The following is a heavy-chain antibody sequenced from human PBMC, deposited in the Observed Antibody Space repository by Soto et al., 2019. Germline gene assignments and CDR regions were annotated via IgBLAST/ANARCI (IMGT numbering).Heavy chain of an antibody. CDR1: GFSLSNARMG. V-gene: IGHV2-26*01. Sequence: QVTLKESGPVLVKPTETLTLTCSVSGFSLSNARMGVSWIRQPPGKALEWLAHIFSNDEKSISASLKSRLTISKDTSKSQVVLTMTNMDPVDTATYYCARIPGKAFGSGWFYFDYWGQGALVTVSS. CDR2: IFSNDEK. D-gene: IGHD6-19*01. CDR3: ARIPGKAFGSGWFYFDY. J-gene: IGHJ4*02.